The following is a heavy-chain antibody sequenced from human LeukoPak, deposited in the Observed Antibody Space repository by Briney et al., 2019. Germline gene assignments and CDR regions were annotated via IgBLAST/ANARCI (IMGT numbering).Heavy chain of an antibody. V-gene: IGHV3-21*01. D-gene: IGHD3-16*01. J-gene: IGHJ4*02. CDR2: ISSSSSYI. CDR1: GFTFSSYS. CDR3: ASGLGGGREDY. Sequence: GGSLRLSCAASGFTFSSYSMNWVRQAPGKGLEWVSSISSSSSYIYYADSVKGRFTISRDNAKNSLYLQMNSLRAEDTDVYYCASGLGGGREDYWGQGTLVTVSS.